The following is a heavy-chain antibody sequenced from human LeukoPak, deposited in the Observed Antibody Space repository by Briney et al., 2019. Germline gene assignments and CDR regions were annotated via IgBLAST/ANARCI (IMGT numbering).Heavy chain of an antibody. D-gene: IGHD6-13*01. J-gene: IGHJ4*02. V-gene: IGHV4-59*01. CDR1: GGSINSDY. CDR3: ARVHGSTWYAFDY. CDR2: IYYTGST. Sequence: SETLSLTCTVSGGSINSDYWSWIRQPPGKGLEWIGYIYYTGSTNYKPSLKSRVTISVDTSKNQFSLKVSSVTAADTAVYYCARVHGSTWYAFDYWGQGTLVTVSS.